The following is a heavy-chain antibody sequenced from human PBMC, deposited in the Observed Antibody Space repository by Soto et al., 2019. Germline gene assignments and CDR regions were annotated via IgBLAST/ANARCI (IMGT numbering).Heavy chain of an antibody. J-gene: IGHJ4*02. Sequence: GSLRLSCAASGFTFSSYGMHWVRQAPGKGLEWVAVIWYDGSNKYYADSVKGRFIISRDNSKKTLYLEMNSLRAEDTAVYYCARAGGTTVTGLWHFDSWGQGTLVTVSS. D-gene: IGHD4-17*01. CDR3: ARAGGTTVTGLWHFDS. CDR2: IWYDGSNK. V-gene: IGHV3-33*01. CDR1: GFTFSSYG.